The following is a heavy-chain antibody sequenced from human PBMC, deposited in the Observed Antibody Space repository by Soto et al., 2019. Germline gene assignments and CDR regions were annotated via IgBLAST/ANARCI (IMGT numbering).Heavy chain of an antibody. J-gene: IGHJ4*02. V-gene: IGHV3-30*04. CDR1: GFTFSNYA. CDR3: ARDPAVVRWELLFDS. CDR2: ISYDGSNK. D-gene: IGHD1-26*01. Sequence: ESGGGVVHPGTSLRLSCAASGFTFSNYAMHWVRQAPGKGLEWVAVISYDGSNKYYADSVKGRFTISRDNSKNTQYLQMNSLRPEDTAVYYCARDPAVVRWELLFDSWGQGTLVTVSS.